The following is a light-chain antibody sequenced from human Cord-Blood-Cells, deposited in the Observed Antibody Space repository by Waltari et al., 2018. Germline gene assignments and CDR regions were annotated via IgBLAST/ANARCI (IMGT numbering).Light chain of an antibody. CDR2: EGS. CDR1: SSDVGSYNL. Sequence: QSALTQPASVSGSPGQSITISCTGTSSDVGSYNLASWYQQAPGKAPKLMIYEGSKRASGVSTRFSGSKAGNTASLTSSGLQAEDEADYYCCSYAGSSTYWVFGGGTKLTVL. V-gene: IGLV2-23*01. CDR3: CSYAGSSTYWV. J-gene: IGLJ3*02.